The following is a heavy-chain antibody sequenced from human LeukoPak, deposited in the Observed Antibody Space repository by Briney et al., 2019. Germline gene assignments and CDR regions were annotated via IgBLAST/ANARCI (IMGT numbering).Heavy chain of an antibody. CDR3: ARVAGYSSSWYHDYYYGMDV. J-gene: IGHJ6*02. CDR2: ISSSSSTI. Sequence: GGSLRLSCAASGFIVSGDFMSWVRQAPGKGLEWVSYISSSSSTIYYADSVKGRFTISRDNAKNSLYLQMNSLRDEDTAVYYCARVAGYSSSWYHDYYYGMDVWGQGTTVTVSS. D-gene: IGHD6-13*01. V-gene: IGHV3-48*02. CDR1: GFIVSGDF.